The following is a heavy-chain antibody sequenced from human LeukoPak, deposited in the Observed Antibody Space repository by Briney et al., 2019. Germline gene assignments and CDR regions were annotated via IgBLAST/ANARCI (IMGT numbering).Heavy chain of an antibody. CDR3: AKDLGWGDDGGPLDY. CDR2: ISGSGGST. V-gene: IGHV3-23*01. D-gene: IGHD6-19*01. Sequence: PGGSLRLSCAASGFTFSSYAMSWVRQAPGKGLEWVSAISGSGGSTYYADSVKGRFTISRDNSKNTLYLQMNSLRAEDTAVYYCAKDLGWGDDGGPLDYWGQGTLVTVSS. CDR1: GFTFSSYA. J-gene: IGHJ4*02.